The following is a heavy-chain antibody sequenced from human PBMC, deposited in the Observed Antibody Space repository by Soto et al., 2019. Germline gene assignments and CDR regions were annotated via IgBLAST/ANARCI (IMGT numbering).Heavy chain of an antibody. Sequence: LSLTCTVSGGSISSYYWSWIRQPAGKGLEWIGRIYTSGSTNYNPSLKSRVTMSVDTSKNQFSLKLSSVTAADTAVYYCARDHAHYSDPSGYLYYFDYWGQGTLVTVSS. CDR2: IYTSGST. J-gene: IGHJ4*02. V-gene: IGHV4-4*07. CDR3: ARDHAHYSDPSGYLYYFDY. CDR1: GGSISSYY. D-gene: IGHD3-22*01.